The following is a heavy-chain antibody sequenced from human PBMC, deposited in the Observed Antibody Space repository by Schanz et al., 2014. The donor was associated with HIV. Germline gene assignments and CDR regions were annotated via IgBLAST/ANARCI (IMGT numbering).Heavy chain of an antibody. CDR3: ARGLVNCSGGSCYSGWFDP. J-gene: IGHJ5*02. CDR2: INHSGST. Sequence: QVQLHQWGAGLLKPSETLSLTCAVYGVSFSGYDWSWIRQPPGKGLVWIGEINHSGSTNYNPSHKSRVTIPVARSKNQFPVKLSSVTAADTAVYYCARGLVNCSGGSCYSGWFDPWGQGNLVTVSS. D-gene: IGHD2-15*01. CDR1: GVSFSGYD. V-gene: IGHV4-34*01.